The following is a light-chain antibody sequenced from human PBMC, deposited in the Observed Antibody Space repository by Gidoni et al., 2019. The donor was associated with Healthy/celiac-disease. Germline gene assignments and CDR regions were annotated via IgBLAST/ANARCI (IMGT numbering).Light chain of an antibody. CDR2: DAA. J-gene: IGKJ5*01. CDR3: QQRSNWHPVT. V-gene: IGKV3-11*01. Sequence: DIVLTQSPATLSLSPGERATLSCRASQSVSSYLAWYQQKPGQAPRLLIYDAANRATGSPARCSGSGSGTDVTLTISSLEPEDFAVYYCQQRSNWHPVTFGQGTRLEIK. CDR1: QSVSSY.